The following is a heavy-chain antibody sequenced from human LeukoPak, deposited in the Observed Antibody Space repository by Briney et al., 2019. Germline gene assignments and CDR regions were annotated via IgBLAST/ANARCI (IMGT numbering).Heavy chain of an antibody. CDR2: ISSSSSYI. CDR1: GFTFSSYS. Sequence: PGGSLRLSCAASGFTFSSYSMNWVRQAPGKGLEWVSSISSSSSYIYYADSVKGRFTISRDNAKNSLYLQMNSLRAEDTAVYYCARVSPQEWLPNMYYFDYWGQGTLATVSS. J-gene: IGHJ4*01. V-gene: IGHV3-21*01. D-gene: IGHD5-12*01. CDR3: ARVSPQEWLPNMYYFDY.